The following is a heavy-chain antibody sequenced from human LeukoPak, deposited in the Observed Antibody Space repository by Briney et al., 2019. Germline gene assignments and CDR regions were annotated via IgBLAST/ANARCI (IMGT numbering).Heavy chain of an antibody. Sequence: GGSLRLSCAASGFVFSNYAMTWVRQAPGKGLEWVSSISGSGAATYYADSVKGRFIISRDNSKNSVFLQMNRLRGEDTAVYYCANWRDIWSGYGFDSWGQGILVTVST. D-gene: IGHD3-3*01. CDR2: ISGSGAAT. CDR3: ANWRDIWSGYGFDS. V-gene: IGHV3-23*01. CDR1: GFVFSNYA. J-gene: IGHJ4*02.